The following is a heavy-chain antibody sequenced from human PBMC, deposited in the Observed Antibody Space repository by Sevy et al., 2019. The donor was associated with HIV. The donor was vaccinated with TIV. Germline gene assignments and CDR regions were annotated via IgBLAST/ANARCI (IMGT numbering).Heavy chain of an antibody. Sequence: SETLSLTCTVSGGSISSSSYYWGWIRQPPGKGLEWIGSIYYSVSTYYNPSLKSRVTISVDTSKNQFSLKLSSVTAADTAVYYCARRGGNSSGSNGGNFDYWGQGTLVTVSS. CDR1: GGSISSSSYY. V-gene: IGHV4-39*01. D-gene: IGHD6-19*01. CDR2: IYYSVST. CDR3: ARRGGNSSGSNGGNFDY. J-gene: IGHJ4*02.